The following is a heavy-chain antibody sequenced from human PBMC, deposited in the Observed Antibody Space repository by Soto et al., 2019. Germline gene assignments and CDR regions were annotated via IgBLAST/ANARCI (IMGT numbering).Heavy chain of an antibody. Sequence: ASVKVSCKASGYTFTGSNMHWVRQAPGQGLEWMGWINPNSGGTNYAQKFQGWVTMTRDTSISTAYMELSRLRSDDTAVYYCARVPQLELRGGYYYYGMDVWGQGTTVTVSS. CDR3: ARVPQLELRGGYYYYGMDV. J-gene: IGHJ6*02. CDR1: GYTFTGSN. D-gene: IGHD1-7*01. V-gene: IGHV1-2*04. CDR2: INPNSGGT.